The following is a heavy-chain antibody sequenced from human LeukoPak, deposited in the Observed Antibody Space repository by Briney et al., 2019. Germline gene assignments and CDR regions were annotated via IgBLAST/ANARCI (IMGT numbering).Heavy chain of an antibody. J-gene: IGHJ4*02. CDR2: IISSSSDM. D-gene: IGHD3-22*01. CDR1: GFTFSSFS. Sequence: PGGSLRLSCAASGFTFSSFSMICVRQAPGKGLEWVSSIISSSSDMYYADSVKGRFTIYRDNAKNSLYLQVINLRADETAIYYCARGDSNCYYYFDQWGQGTLVTVSS. V-gene: IGHV3-21*01. CDR3: ARGDSNCYYYFDQ.